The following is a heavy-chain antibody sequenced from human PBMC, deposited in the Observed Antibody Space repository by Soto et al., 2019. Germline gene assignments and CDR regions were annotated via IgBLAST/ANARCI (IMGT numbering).Heavy chain of an antibody. CDR2: ISSSGSTI. CDR3: ARAGRDGYYDILTGYGLYYFDY. J-gene: IGHJ4*02. V-gene: IGHV3-11*01. CDR1: GFTFSDYY. D-gene: IGHD3-9*01. Sequence: NPGGSLRLSCAASGFTFSDYYMSWIRQAPGEGLEWVSYISSSGSTIYYADSVKGRFTISRDNAKNSLYLQMNSLRAEDTAVYYCARAGRDGYYDILTGYGLYYFDYWGQGTLVTVSS.